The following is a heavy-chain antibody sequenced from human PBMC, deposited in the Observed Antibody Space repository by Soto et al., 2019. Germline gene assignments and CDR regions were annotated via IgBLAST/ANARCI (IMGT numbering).Heavy chain of an antibody. CDR2: IDWDDDK. J-gene: IGHJ5*02. Sequence: SGPTLVKPTQTLTLTCTFSGFSLSTSGMCVSWIRQPPGKALEWLARIDWDDDKHYSTSLKTRLTFSKDTSKTQVMLTRTNMDPVETATYYCARTLKRYCSNGVCYLFDPWGQGTLVTVSS. D-gene: IGHD2-8*01. CDR1: GFSLSTSGMC. CDR3: ARTLKRYCSNGVCYLFDP. V-gene: IGHV2-70*11.